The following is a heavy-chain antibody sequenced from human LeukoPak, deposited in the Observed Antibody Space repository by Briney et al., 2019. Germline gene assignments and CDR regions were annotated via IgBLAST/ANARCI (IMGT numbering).Heavy chain of an antibody. CDR2: IYHSGST. CDR1: GGSISSGGYS. CDR3: ARTQWLALYDY. V-gene: IGHV4-30-2*01. Sequence: PSETLSLTCAVSGGSISSGGYSWSWIRQPPGKGLEWIGYIYHSGSTCYNPSLKSRVTISVDRSKNQFSLKLSSVTAADTAVYYCARTQWLALYDYWGQGTLVTVSS. J-gene: IGHJ4*02. D-gene: IGHD6-19*01.